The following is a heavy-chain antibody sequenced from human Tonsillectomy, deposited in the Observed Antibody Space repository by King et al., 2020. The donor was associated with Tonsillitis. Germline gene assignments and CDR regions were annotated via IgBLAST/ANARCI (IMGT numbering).Heavy chain of an antibody. CDR2: ISDDGGNK. CDR3: AKANGGGIAVAGTISYYYGMDV. CDR1: GFSFRNYG. V-gene: IGHV3-30*18. Sequence: QLVQSGGGVVQPGRSLRLSCAASGFSFRNYGMHWVRQAPGKGLEWVAVISDDGGNKYYVDSVKGRFTISRDNSKNTLYLQMNSLRAEDTAVYYCAKANGGGIAVAGTISYYYGMDVWGQGTTVTVSS. J-gene: IGHJ6*02. D-gene: IGHD6-19*01.